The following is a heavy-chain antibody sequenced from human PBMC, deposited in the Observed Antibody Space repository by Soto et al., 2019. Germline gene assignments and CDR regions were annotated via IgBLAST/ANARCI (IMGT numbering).Heavy chain of an antibody. V-gene: IGHV4-31*03. Sequence: TSETPSLTCTVSGGSISSEGYYWSWFRQLPGKGLEWIGDIYYSGTTYHNPSLRSRLTISGDASKNQFSLKLSSVTDADTALYYCARGRGYSYGPYYFDYWGQGTLVTV. CDR3: ARGRGYSYGPYYFDY. J-gene: IGHJ4*02. D-gene: IGHD5-18*01. CDR1: GGSISSEGYY. CDR2: IYYSGTT.